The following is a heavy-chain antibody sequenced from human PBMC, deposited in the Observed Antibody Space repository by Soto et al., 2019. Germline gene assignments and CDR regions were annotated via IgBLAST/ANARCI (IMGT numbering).Heavy chain of an antibody. J-gene: IGHJ4*02. CDR3: VKDRYAYFDPPASDH. D-gene: IGHD3-9*01. CDR1: GYTFTNFG. CDR2: VTTFNGKT. V-gene: IGHV1-18*01. Sequence: QVRLVQSGAEVKKPGASVKVSCETSGYTFTNFGISWVRQAPGQGLEWMGWVTTFNGKTNYAQKFQGRITVTTDTSTSTVYMEFRSLISDDTAIYYSVKDRYAYFDPPASDHWGQGTLITVSS.